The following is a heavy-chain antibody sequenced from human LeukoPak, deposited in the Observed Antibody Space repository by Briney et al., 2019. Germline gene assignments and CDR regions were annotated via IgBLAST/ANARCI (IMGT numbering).Heavy chain of an antibody. D-gene: IGHD3-16*01. J-gene: IGHJ1*01. V-gene: IGHV4-59*01. Sequence: SETLSLTCSVSGGSISSYYWTWIRQPPGKGLEWIGYRYYSGSTTYNPSLKSRVTISVDTSKSQFSLKLISVTAADTAIYYCARVRGDFETDWGQGTLVTASS. CDR1: GGSISSYY. CDR3: ARVRGDFETD. CDR2: RYYSGST.